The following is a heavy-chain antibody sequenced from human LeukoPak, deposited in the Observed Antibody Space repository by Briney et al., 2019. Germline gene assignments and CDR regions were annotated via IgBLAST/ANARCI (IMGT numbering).Heavy chain of an antibody. V-gene: IGHV1-2*02. Sequence: ASVKVSCKASGGTFSSYAISWVRQAPGQGLEWMGWMNCNSGGPNYAQKFQGRVTMTRDTSISTAYMELSSLKSDDTAVFYCAINKVGSSADYWGQGTLVTVST. J-gene: IGHJ4*02. D-gene: IGHD3-10*01. CDR3: AINKVGSSADY. CDR1: GGTFSSYA. CDR2: MNCNSGGP.